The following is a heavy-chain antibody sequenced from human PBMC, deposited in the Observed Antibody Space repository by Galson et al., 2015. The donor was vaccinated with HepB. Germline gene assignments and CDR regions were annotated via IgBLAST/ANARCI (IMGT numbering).Heavy chain of an antibody. CDR2: IYNDGTT. Sequence: LRLSCAATGFTISSNYMNWVRQAPGKGLEWVSIIYNDGTTYYADSVKGRFTISRDNSKNTLYLQLNSLRVEDTAVYYCARDSFSVYWGQGTLVTVSS. CDR3: ARDSFSVY. CDR1: GFTISSNY. D-gene: IGHD2/OR15-2a*01. V-gene: IGHV3-66*01. J-gene: IGHJ4*02.